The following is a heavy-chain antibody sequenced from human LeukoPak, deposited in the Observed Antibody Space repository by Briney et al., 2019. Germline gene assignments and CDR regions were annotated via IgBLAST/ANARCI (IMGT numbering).Heavy chain of an antibody. V-gene: IGHV3-23*01. CDR3: AKVRSRCSSTSCYIKV. J-gene: IGHJ4*02. CDR1: GFTFSSYA. CDR2: ISGSGGST. Sequence: GGSLRLSCAASGFTFSSYAMSWDRQAPGKGLEWVSAISGSGGSTYYADSVKGRFTISRDNSKNTLYLQMNSLRAEDTAVYYCAKVRSRCSSTSCYIKVWGQGTLVTVSS. D-gene: IGHD2-2*02.